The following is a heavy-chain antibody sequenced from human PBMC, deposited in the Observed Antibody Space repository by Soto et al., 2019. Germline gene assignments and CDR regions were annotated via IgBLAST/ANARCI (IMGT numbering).Heavy chain of an antibody. CDR2: ISGSGGST. Sequence: GSLRLSCAASGFSFSSYAMSWVRQAPGKGLEWVSAISGSGGSTYYADSVKGRFTISRDNSKNTLYLQMNSLRAEDTAVYYCAKMGKAGATRPYYFDYWGQGTRVTISS. D-gene: IGHD1-26*01. CDR3: AKMGKAGATRPYYFDY. V-gene: IGHV3-23*01. J-gene: IGHJ4*02. CDR1: GFSFSSYA.